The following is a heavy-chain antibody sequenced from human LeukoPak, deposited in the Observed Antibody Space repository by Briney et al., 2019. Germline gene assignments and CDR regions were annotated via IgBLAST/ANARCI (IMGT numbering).Heavy chain of an antibody. CDR1: GGSIRSGTYY. CDR3: ATDHYYDSKLDP. V-gene: IGHV4-61*02. D-gene: IGHD3-22*01. J-gene: IGHJ5*02. CDR2: IYGNGNT. Sequence: PSETLSLTCTVSGGSIRSGTYYWTWIRQPAGKGLEWIGRIYGNGNTNYNPSLKSRVTISVDTSKNQFSLKLSSVTAADTAMYYCATDHYYDSKLDPWGQGTLVTVSS.